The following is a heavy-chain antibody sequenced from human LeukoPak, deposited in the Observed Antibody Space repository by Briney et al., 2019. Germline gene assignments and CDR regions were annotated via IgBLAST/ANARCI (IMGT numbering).Heavy chain of an antibody. V-gene: IGHV1-46*01. CDR3: ARDSVFPPVSSGGEKPTYYYYGMDV. J-gene: IGHJ6*04. CDR1: GYTFTSYY. D-gene: IGHD6-25*01. Sequence: ASVKVSCKASGYTFTSYYVHWVRQAPGQGLEWMGVINPSGGSTSYAQKFQGRVTMTRDTSTSTVYMELSSLRSEDTAVYYCARDSVFPPVSSGGEKPTYYYYGMDVWGKGTTVTVSS. CDR2: INPSGGST.